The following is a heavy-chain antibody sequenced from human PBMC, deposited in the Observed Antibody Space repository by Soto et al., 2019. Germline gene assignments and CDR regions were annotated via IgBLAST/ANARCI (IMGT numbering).Heavy chain of an antibody. CDR1: GYTFTSYG. CDR2: ISAYNGNT. D-gene: IGHD3-3*01. CDR3: ARDGFWSGYYTEYYFDY. Sequence: ASVKVSCKASGYTFTSYGISWVRQAPGQGLEWMGWISAYNGNTNYAQKLQGRVTMTTDTSTSTAYMELRSLRSDDTAVYYCARDGFWSGYYTEYYFDYWGQGTRVTVSS. J-gene: IGHJ4*02. V-gene: IGHV1-18*04.